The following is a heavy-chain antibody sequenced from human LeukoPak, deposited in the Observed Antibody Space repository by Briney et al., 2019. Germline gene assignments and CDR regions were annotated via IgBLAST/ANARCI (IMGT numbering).Heavy chain of an antibody. CDR1: GYTFTGYY. Sequence: ASVKVSCKASGYTFTGYYIHWVRQAPGQGLGWMGWINPNSGGTNYAQRFQGRVTMTRDTSIITAYMELSRLTSDDAAVYYCTTLGGYNSGWYFDYWGQGTLVTVSS. V-gene: IGHV1-2*02. D-gene: IGHD6-19*01. CDR2: INPNSGGT. J-gene: IGHJ4*02. CDR3: TTLGGYNSGWYFDY.